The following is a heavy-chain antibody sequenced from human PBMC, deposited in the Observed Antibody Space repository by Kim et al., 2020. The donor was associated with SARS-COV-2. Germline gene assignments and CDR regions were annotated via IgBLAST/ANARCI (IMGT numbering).Heavy chain of an antibody. J-gene: IGHJ4*02. CDR2: IYYSGST. CDR1: GGSISSYY. CDR3: AREGGHASGGIRYFDWLGSRPFDY. V-gene: IGHV4-59*01. Sequence: SETLSLTCTVSGGSISSYYWSWIRQPPGKGLEWIGYIYYSGSTNYNPSLKSRVTISVDTSKNQFSLKLSSVTAADTAVYYCAREGGHASGGIRYFDWLGSRPFDYWGQGTLVTVSS. D-gene: IGHD3-9*01.